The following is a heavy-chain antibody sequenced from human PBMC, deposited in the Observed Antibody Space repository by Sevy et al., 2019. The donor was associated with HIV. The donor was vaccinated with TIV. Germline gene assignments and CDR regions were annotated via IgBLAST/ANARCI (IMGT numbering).Heavy chain of an antibody. CDR3: AKDLGSRNFFDW. CDR1: GFTLSIYA. J-gene: IGHJ4*02. CDR2: FSSGGDT. Sequence: GGSLRLSCAASGFTLSIYAMSWVRQAPGKGLEWVSLFSSGGDTWYADSVKGRFTISRDNSKNTLFLQMDSLGAEDTAVYYCAKDLGSRNFFDWWGQGTLVTVSS. V-gene: IGHV3-23*01.